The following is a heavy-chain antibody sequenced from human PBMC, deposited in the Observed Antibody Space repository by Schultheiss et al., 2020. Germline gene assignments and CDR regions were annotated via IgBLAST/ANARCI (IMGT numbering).Heavy chain of an antibody. CDR1: GGSISSSSYY. D-gene: IGHD3-3*01. V-gene: IGHV4-39*07. J-gene: IGHJ3*02. CDR2: IYNGGST. CDR3: ARVGDFWSGSHAFDI. Sequence: SETLSLTCTVSGGSISSSSYYWGWIRQPPGKGLEWIAYIYNGGSTDYNPSLKSRVTISEDRSKNQFSLELRSVTAADTAVYYCARVGDFWSGSHAFDIWGQGTMVTVSS.